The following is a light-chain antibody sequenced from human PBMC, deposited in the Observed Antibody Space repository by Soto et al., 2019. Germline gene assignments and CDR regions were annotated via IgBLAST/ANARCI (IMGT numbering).Light chain of an antibody. V-gene: IGKV1-5*01. Sequence: DIQMTQSPSILSASVGDGVTITCRASQSIGKWLAWYQQKPGKAPKVLIYDASTLESGVPSRFSGGRSGTEFTLSISSLQPDDFATYYGQQYNGHFGGGTKVDIK. J-gene: IGKJ4*01. CDR3: QQYNGH. CDR1: QSIGKW. CDR2: DAS.